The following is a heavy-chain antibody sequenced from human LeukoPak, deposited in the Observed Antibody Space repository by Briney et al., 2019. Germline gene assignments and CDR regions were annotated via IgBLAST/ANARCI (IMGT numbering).Heavy chain of an antibody. V-gene: IGHV1-18*01. CDR3: ARGGDDYGDSPLDY. J-gene: IGHJ4*02. CDR2: ISAYNGNT. D-gene: IGHD4-17*01. CDR1: GYTFTSYG. Sequence: ASVKVSCKASGYTFTSYGISWVRQAPGQGLDWMGWISAYNGNTNYAQKLQGRVTMTTDTSTSTAYMGLRSLRSDDTAVYYCARGGDDYGDSPLDYWGQGTLVTVSS.